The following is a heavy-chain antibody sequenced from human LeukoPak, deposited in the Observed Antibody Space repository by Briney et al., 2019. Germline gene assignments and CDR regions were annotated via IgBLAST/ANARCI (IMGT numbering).Heavy chain of an antibody. CDR3: ARSSGTGTFSY. V-gene: IGHV4-39*02. D-gene: IGHD6-25*01. CDR1: GDSISRSTYY. CDR2: VYYGRSP. Sequence: SETLSLTCTVSGDSISRSTYYWAWIRQPPGKGLEWIGSVYYGRSPYFNPSLESRATISVDTSKNHFSLKMSSVTAADTAVYYCARSSGTGTFSYWGQGTLVAVSS. J-gene: IGHJ4*02.